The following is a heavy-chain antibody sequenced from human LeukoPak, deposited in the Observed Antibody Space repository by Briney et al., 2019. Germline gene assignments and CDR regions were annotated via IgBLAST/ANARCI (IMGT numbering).Heavy chain of an antibody. V-gene: IGHV1-69*05. Sequence: ASVKVSCKASGGTFSSYAISWVRQAPGQGLEWMGGIIPIFGTANYAQKFQGRVTITTDESTSTAYMELSSLRSEDTAVYYCARRSSGYSRLDDAFDIWGQGTMVTVSS. CDR3: ARRSSGYSRLDDAFDI. D-gene: IGHD3-22*01. J-gene: IGHJ3*02. CDR1: GGTFSSYA. CDR2: IIPIFGTA.